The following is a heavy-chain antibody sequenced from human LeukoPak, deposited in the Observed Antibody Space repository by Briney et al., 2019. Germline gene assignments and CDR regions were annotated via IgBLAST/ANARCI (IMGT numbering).Heavy chain of an antibody. J-gene: IGHJ4*02. Sequence: GASVKVSCKASGYTFTGYYMHWVRQAPGQGLEWMGWINPNSGGTNYAQKFQGRVTMTRDTSISTAYMELSRLRSDDTAVYYCARIWYYYDSSGYRRSVYYFDYWGQGTLVTVSS. CDR2: INPNSGGT. CDR1: GYTFTGYY. V-gene: IGHV1-2*02. D-gene: IGHD3-22*01. CDR3: ARIWYYYDSSGYRRSVYYFDY.